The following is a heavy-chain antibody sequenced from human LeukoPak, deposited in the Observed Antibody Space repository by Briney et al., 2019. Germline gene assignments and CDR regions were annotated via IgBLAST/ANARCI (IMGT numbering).Heavy chain of an antibody. J-gene: IGHJ4*02. V-gene: IGHV3-48*03. CDR1: GFTFSSYE. CDR2: ISSSGSTI. D-gene: IGHD3-10*01. CDR3: ARDESIRWFGRRFDY. Sequence: GGSLRLSCAASGFTFSSYEMNWVRQAPGKGLEWVSYISSSGSTIYYADSVKGRFIISRDNAKNSLYLQMNSLRAEDTAVYYCARDESIRWFGRRFDYWGQGTLVTVSS.